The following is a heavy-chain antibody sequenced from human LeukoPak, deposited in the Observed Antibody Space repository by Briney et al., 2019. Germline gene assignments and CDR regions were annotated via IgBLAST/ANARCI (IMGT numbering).Heavy chain of an antibody. CDR1: GFTFSSYW. D-gene: IGHD3-22*01. J-gene: IGHJ6*02. CDR3: ARDPYYYDSSPIHYYYYYGMDV. V-gene: IGHV3-7*01. CDR2: IRKDGSVI. Sequence: PGGSLRLSCGASGFTFSSYWMAWVRQAPGKGLEWVANIRKDGSVIHYVDSVKGRFTISRDNSKNTLYLQMNSLRAEDTAVYYCARDPYYYDSSPIHYYYYYGMDVWGQGTTVTVSS.